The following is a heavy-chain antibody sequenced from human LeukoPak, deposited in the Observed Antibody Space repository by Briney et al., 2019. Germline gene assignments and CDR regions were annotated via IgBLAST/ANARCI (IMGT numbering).Heavy chain of an antibody. CDR1: GFTLSSYG. CDR3: ARDRDGYYFDY. Sequence: GGSLRLSCAASGFTLSSYGMHWVRQAPGKGLEWVAVIWYDGSNKYYADSVKGRFTISRDNSKNTLYLQMNSLRAEDTAVYYCARDRDGYYFDYWGQGTLVTVSS. V-gene: IGHV3-33*01. CDR2: IWYDGSNK. J-gene: IGHJ4*02. D-gene: IGHD5-24*01.